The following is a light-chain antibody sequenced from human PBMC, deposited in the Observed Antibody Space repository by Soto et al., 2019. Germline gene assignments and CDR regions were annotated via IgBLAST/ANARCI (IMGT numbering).Light chain of an antibody. Sequence: DIVMTQSPATLSLSPGERATLSCRASQSISSHLAWYQHKPGQAHRLLIYAASTWASGIPARFSGGGSGTEFSLTITSLQSEDFAIYYCQQYKNWPPMYTFGQGTRLEI. J-gene: IGKJ2*01. CDR3: QQYKNWPPMYT. CDR1: QSISSH. V-gene: IGKV3-15*01. CDR2: AAS.